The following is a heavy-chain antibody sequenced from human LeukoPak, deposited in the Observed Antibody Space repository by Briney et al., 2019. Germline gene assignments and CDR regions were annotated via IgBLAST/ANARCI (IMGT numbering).Heavy chain of an antibody. CDR3: ARHGTVAGPFQH. CDR2: IYYSGTT. J-gene: IGHJ1*01. D-gene: IGHD2-8*02. Sequence: SETLSLTCTVSGGSISSYYWSWIRQPPGKALEWIDYIYYSGTTNYNPSLKSRVTMSVDTSKNQFSLKLNSTTAADTAVYYCARHGTVAGPFQHWGQGTLVAVSS. V-gene: IGHV4-59*08. CDR1: GGSISSYY.